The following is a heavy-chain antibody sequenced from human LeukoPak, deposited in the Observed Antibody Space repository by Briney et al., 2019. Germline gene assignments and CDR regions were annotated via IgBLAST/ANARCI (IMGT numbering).Heavy chain of an antibody. CDR2: INPNSGGT. V-gene: IGHV1-2*02. CDR3: VRDRGSTRFGLSSCWFDP. J-gene: IGHJ5*02. D-gene: IGHD3-16*01. CDR1: GYTFTGYY. Sequence: GASVKVSCKASGYTFTGYYMHWVRQAPGQGLEWMGWINPNSGGTNYAQKFQGRVTMTRDTSISTAYMELSRLRSDDTAVYYCVRDRGSTRFGLSSCWFDPWGQGTLVTVSS.